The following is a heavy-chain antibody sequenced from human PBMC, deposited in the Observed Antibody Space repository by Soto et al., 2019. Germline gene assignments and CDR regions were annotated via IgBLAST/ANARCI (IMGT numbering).Heavy chain of an antibody. J-gene: IGHJ6*02. D-gene: IGHD2-15*01. V-gene: IGHV3-7*03. Sequence: GXLRLSCAASGFTFSSFCMSWVLQAPGKGPEWVANIEGDGSAKNYLDSVKGRFTISRDNAKNSLYLQMSSLRAEDTAVYYCVRAGCIGNSCFIYGMDVWGQGTKVTVYS. CDR1: GFTFSSFC. CDR3: VRAGCIGNSCFIYGMDV. CDR2: IEGDGSAK.